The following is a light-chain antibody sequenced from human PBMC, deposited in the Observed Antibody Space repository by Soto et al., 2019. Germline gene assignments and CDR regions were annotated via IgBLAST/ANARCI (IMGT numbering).Light chain of an antibody. Sequence: VLTQPASVSGSPGQSITISCTGTNSDVGAYNYVSWYQQHPGEAPKLLIYEVSNRPSGVSNRFSGSKSGNTASLTISGLQAEDEADYYCNSHASSPTFVFGSGTKVTVL. J-gene: IGLJ1*01. CDR3: NSHASSPTFV. V-gene: IGLV2-14*01. CDR2: EVS. CDR1: NSDVGAYNY.